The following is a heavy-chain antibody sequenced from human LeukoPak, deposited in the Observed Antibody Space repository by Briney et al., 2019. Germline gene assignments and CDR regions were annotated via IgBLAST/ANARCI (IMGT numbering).Heavy chain of an antibody. J-gene: IGHJ5*02. CDR1: GFTFSSYA. CDR3: AKALTMIVVVITPNNWFDP. Sequence: GGSLRLSCAASGFTFSSYAMSWVRQAPGKGLEWVSAISGSGGSTYYADSVKGRFTISRDNSKNTLYLQMNSLRAEDTAVYYCAKALTMIVVVITPNNWFDPWGQGTLVTVSS. D-gene: IGHD3-22*01. CDR2: ISGSGGST. V-gene: IGHV3-23*01.